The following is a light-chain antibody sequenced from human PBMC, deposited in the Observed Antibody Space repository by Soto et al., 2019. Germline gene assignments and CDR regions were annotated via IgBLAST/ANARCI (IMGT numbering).Light chain of an antibody. CDR2: AAS. V-gene: IGKV1-17*01. CDR1: QDIRNA. CDR3: LQHNNYPPLT. J-gene: IGKJ4*01. Sequence: DIQMTQSPSSLSASVGDRVTITCRARQDIRNAFAWYQQKPGKAPKRLIYAASSLQSGVPSRFSGSGSGTEFTLTISSLQPEDFATYYCLQHNNYPPLTFGGGTKVEIK.